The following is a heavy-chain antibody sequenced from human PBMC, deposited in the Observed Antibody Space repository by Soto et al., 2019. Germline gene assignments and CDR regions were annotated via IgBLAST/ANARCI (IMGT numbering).Heavy chain of an antibody. Sequence: QVQLVESGGGVVQPGRSLRLSCAASGFTFSGYAIHWVRQAPGKGLEWVAIISYDGSNDYYAESVRGRLTISRDSSKNTFYLQLNSLRAGDTAVYYCARALSASYHYFASWGQGTLVTVSS. J-gene: IGHJ4*02. D-gene: IGHD2-15*01. V-gene: IGHV3-30-3*01. CDR3: ARALSASYHYFAS. CDR1: GFTFSGYA. CDR2: ISYDGSND.